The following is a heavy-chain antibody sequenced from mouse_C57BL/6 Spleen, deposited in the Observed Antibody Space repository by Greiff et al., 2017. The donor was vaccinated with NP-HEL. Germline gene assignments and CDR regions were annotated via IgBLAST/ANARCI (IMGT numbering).Heavy chain of an antibody. J-gene: IGHJ4*01. D-gene: IGHD6-1*01. CDR1: GFTFSDYG. Sequence: EVQRVESGGGLVKPGGSLKLSCAASGFTFSDYGMHWVRQAPEKGLEWVAYISSGSSTIYYADTVKGRFTISRDNAKNTLFLQMTSLRSEDTAMYYCARHMRGHNRHYAMDYWGQGTSVTVSS. CDR3: ARHMRGHNRHYAMDY. V-gene: IGHV5-17*01. CDR2: ISSGSSTI.